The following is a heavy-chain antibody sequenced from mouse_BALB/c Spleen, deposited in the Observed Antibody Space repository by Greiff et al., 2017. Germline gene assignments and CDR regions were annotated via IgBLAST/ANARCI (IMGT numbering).Heavy chain of an antibody. D-gene: IGHD2-2*01. CDR2: ISDGGSYT. J-gene: IGHJ4*01. Sequence: EVQVVESGGGLVKPGGSLKLSCAASGFTFSDYYMYWVRQTPEKRLEWVATISDGGSYTYYPDSVKGRFTISRDNAKNNLYLQMSSLKSEDTAMYYCARSDYGYDVGAMDYWGQGTSVTVSS. V-gene: IGHV5-4*02. CDR1: GFTFSDYY. CDR3: ARSDYGYDVGAMDY.